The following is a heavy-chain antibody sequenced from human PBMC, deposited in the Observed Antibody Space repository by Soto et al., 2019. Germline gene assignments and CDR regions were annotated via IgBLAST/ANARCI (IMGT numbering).Heavy chain of an antibody. Sequence: GGSLRVSCVASGFSFSDYWMSWVRQAPGKGPEWVANIKFDGSEKQYVDSVRGRFSISRDNFRNSPFLQMNSLRAGDTAIYYCVKDGGYCSSATCYSPRNHYFDSWGQGTLVTVSS. CDR3: VKDGGYCSSATCYSPRNHYFDS. J-gene: IGHJ4*02. V-gene: IGHV3-7*03. CDR1: GFSFSDYW. D-gene: IGHD2-2*01. CDR2: IKFDGSEK.